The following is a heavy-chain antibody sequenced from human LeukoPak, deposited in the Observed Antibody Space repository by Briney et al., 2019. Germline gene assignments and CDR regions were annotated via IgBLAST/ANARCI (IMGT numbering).Heavy chain of an antibody. CDR1: GFTFDDYG. D-gene: IGHD3-10*01. CDR3: ARGLWSGTY. CDR2: IKQDGSEK. V-gene: IGHV3-7*01. Sequence: GGSLRLSCAASGFTFDDYGMTWVRQAPGKGLEWVANIKQDGSEKFCVDSVKGRFTISRDNAENSLYLHMNSLRAEDTAVYYCARGLWSGTYWGQGSLVTVSS. J-gene: IGHJ4*02.